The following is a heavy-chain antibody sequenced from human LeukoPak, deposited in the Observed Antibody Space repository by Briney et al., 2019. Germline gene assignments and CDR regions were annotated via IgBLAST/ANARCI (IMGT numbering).Heavy chain of an antibody. CDR2: TYYSGST. Sequence: SETLSLTCTVSGVSISSYYWSWLRQPPGKGREWFGYTYYSGSTNYTPSLKSRVTISLDTSRNQFSLNLSSVTAADTAVYYCARAQYSSGWVPSTIDYWGQGTLVTVSS. CDR3: ARAQYSSGWVPSTIDY. J-gene: IGHJ4*02. CDR1: GVSISSYY. D-gene: IGHD6-19*01. V-gene: IGHV4-59*01.